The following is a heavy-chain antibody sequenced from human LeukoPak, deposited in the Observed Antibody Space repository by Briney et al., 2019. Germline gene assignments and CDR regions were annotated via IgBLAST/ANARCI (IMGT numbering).Heavy chain of an antibody. D-gene: IGHD3-9*01. CDR3: AKDHKRYFLGQYDY. Sequence: PGGSLRLSCAASGFTFSSYSMNWVRQAPGKGLEWVSSISSSSSYIYYADSVKGRFTISRDNAKNSLYLQMNSLRAEDTAVYYCAKDHKRYFLGQYDYWGQGALVTVSS. V-gene: IGHV3-21*01. J-gene: IGHJ4*02. CDR2: ISSSSSYI. CDR1: GFTFSSYS.